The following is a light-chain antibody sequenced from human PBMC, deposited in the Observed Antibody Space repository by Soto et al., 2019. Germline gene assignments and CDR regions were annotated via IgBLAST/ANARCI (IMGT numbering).Light chain of an antibody. J-gene: IGKJ5*01. CDR3: QQYNSYSIT. CDR2: DAS. V-gene: IGKV1-5*01. CDR1: QSISGW. Sequence: DIQMTQSPSTLSASVGYRFTITCRASQSISGWLAWYQQKPGKAPKLLIYDASSLESGVPSRFSGSGSGTEFTLTISSLQPDDFATYYCQQYNSYSITFGQGTRREIK.